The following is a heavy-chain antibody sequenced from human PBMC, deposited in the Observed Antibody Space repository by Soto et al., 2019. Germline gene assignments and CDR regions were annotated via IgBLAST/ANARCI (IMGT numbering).Heavy chain of an antibody. CDR1: GFTFSSYA. Sequence: PGGSLRLSCSASGFTFSSYAMHWVRQAPGKGLEYVSAISSNGGSTYYADSVKGRFTISRGNSKNTLYLQMSSLRAEDTAVYYCLNDEVPPIAAAGLNFDYWGQGTLVTVSS. CDR2: ISSNGGST. V-gene: IGHV3-64D*08. CDR3: LNDEVPPIAAAGLNFDY. D-gene: IGHD6-13*01. J-gene: IGHJ4*02.